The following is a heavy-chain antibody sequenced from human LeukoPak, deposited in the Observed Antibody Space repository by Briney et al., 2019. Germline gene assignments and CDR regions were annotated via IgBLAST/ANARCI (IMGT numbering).Heavy chain of an antibody. V-gene: IGHV3-21*01. CDR2: ISSSSSYI. D-gene: IGHD3-22*01. Sequence: GGSLRLSCAASGFTFSSYSMNWVRQAPGKGLEWVSSISSSSSYIYYADSVKGRFTISRDNAKNSLYLQMNSLRAEDTAVYYCAKDRLVYYYDSSGYYADYWGQGTLVTVSS. J-gene: IGHJ4*02. CDR1: GFTFSSYS. CDR3: AKDRLVYYYDSSGYYADY.